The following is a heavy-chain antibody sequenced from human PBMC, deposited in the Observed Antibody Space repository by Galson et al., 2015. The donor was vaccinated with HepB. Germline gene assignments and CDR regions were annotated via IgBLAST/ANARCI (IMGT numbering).Heavy chain of an antibody. CDR2: IIPILGLT. J-gene: IGHJ5*02. D-gene: IGHD1-1*01. CDR1: GDTFSNYG. Sequence: SVKVSCKASGDTFSNYGISWVRQAPGQGLEWMGRIIPILGLTNYAQKFQGRVTITADKSTSTAYMELRRLTFEDTAVYYCARDLRDWNHRRFDPWGQGTLVTVSS. CDR3: ARDLRDWNHRRFDP. V-gene: IGHV1-69*04.